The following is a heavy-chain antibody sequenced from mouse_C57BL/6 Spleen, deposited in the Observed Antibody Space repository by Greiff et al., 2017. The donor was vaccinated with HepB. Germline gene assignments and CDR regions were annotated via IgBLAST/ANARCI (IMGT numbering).Heavy chain of an antibody. CDR2: IYPGDGDT. V-gene: IGHV1-82*01. D-gene: IGHD2-4*01. CDR3: ARTIWDYDGAY. J-gene: IGHJ3*01. Sequence: VQLQQSGPELVKPGASVKISCKASGYAFSSSWMNWVKQRPGKGLEWIGRIYPGDGDTNYNGKFKGKATLTADKSSSTAYMQLSSLTSEDSAVYFCARTIWDYDGAYWGQGTLVTVSA. CDR1: GYAFSSSW.